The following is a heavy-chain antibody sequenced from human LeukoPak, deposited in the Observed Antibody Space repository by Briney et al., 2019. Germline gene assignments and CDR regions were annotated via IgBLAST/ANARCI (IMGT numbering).Heavy chain of an antibody. CDR2: VRNDGSNE. D-gene: IGHD5-12*01. Sequence: GGSRRLSCAPSALVLSDYGMHCVSQAQGKGLEWVAFVRNDGSNEYYVGYVKGRFTISRDKSKNTLCLQMNSLRAEDTAVYSCAKESDSGYHSEGPKNWGLGTLVTVSS. V-gene: IGHV3-30*02. CDR3: AKESDSGYHSEGPKN. CDR1: ALVLSDYG. J-gene: IGHJ4*02.